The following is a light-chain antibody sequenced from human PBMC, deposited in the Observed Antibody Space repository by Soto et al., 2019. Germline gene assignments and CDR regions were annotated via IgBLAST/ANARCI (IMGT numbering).Light chain of an antibody. V-gene: IGKV3-20*01. J-gene: IGKJ2*01. Sequence: EIVLTQSPGTLSLSPGERATLSCRASQSVSRTYLAWYQQKPGQAPRLLIYVVSSRATGIPDRFSGSGSGTDFTLTISRLEPEDCAVYYCQRYDISPFPYGQGTKLEIK. CDR3: QRYDISPFP. CDR2: VVS. CDR1: QSVSRTY.